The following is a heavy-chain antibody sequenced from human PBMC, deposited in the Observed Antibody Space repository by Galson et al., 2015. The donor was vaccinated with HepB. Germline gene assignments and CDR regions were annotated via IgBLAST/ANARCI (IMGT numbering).Heavy chain of an antibody. D-gene: IGHD1-1*01. J-gene: IGHJ4*02. V-gene: IGHV3-30-3*01. Sequence: SLRLSCAASGFTFSSYAMHWVRQAPGKGLEWVAVISYDGSNKYYADSVKGRFTISRDSSKNTLYLQMNSLRAEDTAVYYCARDRVRNWNRSPTFDYWGQGTLVTVSS. CDR1: GFTFSSYA. CDR2: ISYDGSNK. CDR3: ARDRVRNWNRSPTFDY.